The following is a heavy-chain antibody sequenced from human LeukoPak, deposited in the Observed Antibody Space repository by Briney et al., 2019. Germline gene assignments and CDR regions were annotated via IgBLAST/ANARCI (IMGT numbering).Heavy chain of an antibody. D-gene: IGHD4-23*01. Sequence: SETLSLTCTVSGGSMTTYYWTWIRHPPRTGLESIGYIFNSGSYNYNPSLTSRVTMSVDTSKNQFSLKLSSVTAADTAVYYCARGLGNSDWFDPWGQGTLVTVSS. J-gene: IGHJ5*02. V-gene: IGHV4-59*01. CDR2: IFNSGSY. CDR1: GGSMTTYY. CDR3: ARGLGNSDWFDP.